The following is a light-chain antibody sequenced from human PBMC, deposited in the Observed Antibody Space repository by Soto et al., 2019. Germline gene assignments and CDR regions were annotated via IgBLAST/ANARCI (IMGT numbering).Light chain of an antibody. CDR1: QSIRNN. V-gene: IGKV3-15*01. CDR2: GAS. Sequence: EIVMTQSPATLSVSPGERATLSCRASQSIRNNLAWYQQRPDQAPRLLIYGASTRATGIPARFSGSGSGTEFTLTISSLQSEDFAVYYCQQYNNWWTFGQGTKVDIK. CDR3: QQYNNWWT. J-gene: IGKJ1*01.